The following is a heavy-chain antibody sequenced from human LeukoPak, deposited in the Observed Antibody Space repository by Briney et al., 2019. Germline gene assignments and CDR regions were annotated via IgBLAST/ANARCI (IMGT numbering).Heavy chain of an antibody. V-gene: IGHV4-34*01. Sequence: SETLSLTCAVYGGSFSGYYWSWIRQPPGKGLEWIGEINHSGSTNYNPSLRSRVSISVDTSKIQFSLNLTSVTAADTAIYYCARGLASGYPPIPFDYWGQGTQVTVSS. CDR2: INHSGST. D-gene: IGHD3-3*01. CDR3: ARGLASGYPPIPFDY. J-gene: IGHJ4*02. CDR1: GGSFSGYY.